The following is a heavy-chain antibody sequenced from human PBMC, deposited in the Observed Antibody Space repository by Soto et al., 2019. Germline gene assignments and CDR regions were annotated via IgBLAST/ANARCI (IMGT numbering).Heavy chain of an antibody. CDR3: ASLGRHG. D-gene: IGHD3-16*01. CDR1: GFSFSDSW. V-gene: IGHV3-7*01. Sequence: PGGSLRLSCVASGFSFSDSWMDWVRQAPGKGPEWVANIKPGGRAKNYVDSVKGRFTISRDNAKNPLFLQMNNLRAEDTAVYYCASLGRHGWGQGTTVTVSS. J-gene: IGHJ6*02. CDR2: IKPGGRAK.